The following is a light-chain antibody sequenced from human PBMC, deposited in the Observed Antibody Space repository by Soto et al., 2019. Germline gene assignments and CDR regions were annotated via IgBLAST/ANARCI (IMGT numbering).Light chain of an antibody. V-gene: IGKV3-15*01. CDR1: RAVSSD. CDR2: ATS. CDR3: QQYENCTWT. Sequence: EIVMTQSPATLSVSPGERATLSCRASRAVSSDLAWFQQRPGQAPRLLIYATSTRATGIPARFRGSGSGTEFTLTISSLQSEDFAVYYCQQYENCTWTFGQGTKVES. J-gene: IGKJ1*01.